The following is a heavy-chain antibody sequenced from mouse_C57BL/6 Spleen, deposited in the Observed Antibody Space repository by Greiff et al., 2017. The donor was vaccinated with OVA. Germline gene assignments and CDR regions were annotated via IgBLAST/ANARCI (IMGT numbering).Heavy chain of an antibody. J-gene: IGHJ2*01. D-gene: IGHD1-1*01. CDR1: GYAFSSSW. CDR2: IYPGDGDT. V-gene: IGHV1-82*01. Sequence: VKLMESGPELVKPGASVKISCKASGYAFSSSWMNWVKQRPGKGLEWIGRIYPGDGDTNYNGKFKGKATLTADKSSSTAYMQLSSLTSEDSAVYFCARSYYYGSGDYFDYWGQGTTLTVSS. CDR3: ARSYYYGSGDYFDY.